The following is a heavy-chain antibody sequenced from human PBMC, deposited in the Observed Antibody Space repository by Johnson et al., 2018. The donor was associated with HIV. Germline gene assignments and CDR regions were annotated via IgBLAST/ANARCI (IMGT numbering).Heavy chain of an antibody. D-gene: IGHD5-18*01. V-gene: IGHV3-30*04. Sequence: QVHLVESGGGVVQPGRSLRLSCAASGFTFRTFPMHWVRQAPGKGLEWMAFISYNEDKKYYADSVKGRFTISRDNSKNILYLQMNSLRAEDTATYYCARLPSGYNRDTFNIWGQGTMVTVSS. CDR3: ARLPSGYNRDTFNI. CDR2: ISYNEDKK. CDR1: GFTFRTFP. J-gene: IGHJ3*02.